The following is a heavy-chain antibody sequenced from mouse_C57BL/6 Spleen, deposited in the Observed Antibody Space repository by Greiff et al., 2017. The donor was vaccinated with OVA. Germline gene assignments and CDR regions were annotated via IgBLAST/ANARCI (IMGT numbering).Heavy chain of an antibody. V-gene: IGHV3-6*01. J-gene: IGHJ3*01. Sequence: ESGPGLVKPSQSLSLTCSVTGYSITSGYYWNWIRQFPGNKLEWMGYISYDGSNNYNPSLKNRISITRDTSKNQFFLKLNSVTTEDTATYYCARDREIAWFAYWGQGTLVTVSA. CDR3: ARDREIAWFAY. CDR1: GYSITSGYY. CDR2: ISYDGSN.